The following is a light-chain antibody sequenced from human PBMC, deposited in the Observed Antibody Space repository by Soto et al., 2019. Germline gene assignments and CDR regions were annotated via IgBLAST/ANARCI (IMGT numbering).Light chain of an antibody. CDR2: GAT. CDR3: QQLKSYFT. CDR1: QGIRNY. J-gene: IGKJ5*01. V-gene: IGKV1-9*01. Sequence: IQLTQSPSSLSASVGDRVTITCRASQGIRNYLAWYQQKPGKTPRLLIYGATTLQSGVPSRFSGSGSGTDFALTIRSLQPEDFATYYCQQLKSYFTFGQGTRLEIK.